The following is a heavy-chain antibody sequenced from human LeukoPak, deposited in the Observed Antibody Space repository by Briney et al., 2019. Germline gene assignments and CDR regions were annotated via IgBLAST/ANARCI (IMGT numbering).Heavy chain of an antibody. CDR1: GGTFSSYA. Sequence: SVKVSCKASGGTFSSYAISWVRQAPGQGLEWMGGIIPIFGTANYAQKFQGRITMTTDTSRTTAYMELRSLTSDDTAIYYCARGAGQLELLDYWGQGTLVTVSS. J-gene: IGHJ4*02. D-gene: IGHD1-1*01. V-gene: IGHV1-69*05. CDR3: ARGAGQLELLDY. CDR2: IIPIFGTA.